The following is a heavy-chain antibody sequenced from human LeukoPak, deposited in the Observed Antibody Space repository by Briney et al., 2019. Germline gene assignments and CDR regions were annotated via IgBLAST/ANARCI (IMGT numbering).Heavy chain of an antibody. D-gene: IGHD2-2*02. V-gene: IGHV3-30-3*01. Sequence: GGSLRLSCAASGFTFSSYAMHWVRQAPGKGLEWVAVISYDGSNKYYADSVKGRFTISRDNSKNTLYLQMNSLRAEDTAVYYCARDSAYCSSTSCYTLAVTLDYWGQGTLVTVSS. CDR2: ISYDGSNK. CDR3: ARDSAYCSSTSCYTLAVTLDY. J-gene: IGHJ4*02. CDR1: GFTFSSYA.